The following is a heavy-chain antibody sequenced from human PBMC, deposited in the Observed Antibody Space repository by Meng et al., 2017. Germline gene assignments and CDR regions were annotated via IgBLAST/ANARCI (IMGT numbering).Heavy chain of an antibody. CDR2: IWYDGSNK. CDR3: ARDGYSGYDFGGYFDY. CDR1: GFTFSSYG. V-gene: IGHV3-33*01. Sequence: GGSLRLSCAASGFTFSSYGMHWVRQAPGKGLEWVAVIWYDGSNKYYADSVKGRFTISRDNSKNTLYLQMNSLRAEDTAVYYCARDGYSGYDFGGYFDYWGQGKLVNVAS. J-gene: IGHJ4*01. D-gene: IGHD5-12*01.